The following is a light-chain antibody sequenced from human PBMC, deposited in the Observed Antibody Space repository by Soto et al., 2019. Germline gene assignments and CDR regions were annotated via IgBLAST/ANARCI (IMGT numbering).Light chain of an antibody. CDR1: QSVSNN. CDR2: DAS. J-gene: IGKJ5*01. V-gene: IGKV3-11*01. CDR3: QQGSNWPIT. Sequence: EIVLTQSPDTLSLSPGERATLSCRASQSVSNNLAWYQQKSGQAPRLLIYDASNRATAIPARFSGSGSGTDFTLTISSLEPEDFAVYYCQQGSNWPITFGQGTRLEIK.